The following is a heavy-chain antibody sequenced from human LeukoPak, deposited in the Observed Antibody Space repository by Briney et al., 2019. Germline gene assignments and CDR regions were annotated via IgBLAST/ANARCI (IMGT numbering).Heavy chain of an antibody. CDR1: GFTFSSYA. CDR3: AKSGDQWELLDY. CDR2: ISGSGGST. Sequence: GGSLRLSCAASGFTFSSYAMSWVRQAPGKGLEWVSAISGSGGSTYYADSVKGRLTISRDNSKNTLYLQMNSLRAEDTAVYYCAKSGDQWELLDYWGQGTLVTVSS. D-gene: IGHD1-26*01. J-gene: IGHJ4*02. V-gene: IGHV3-23*01.